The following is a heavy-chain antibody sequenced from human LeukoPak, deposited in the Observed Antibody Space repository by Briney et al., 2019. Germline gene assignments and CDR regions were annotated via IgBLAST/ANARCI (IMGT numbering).Heavy chain of an antibody. CDR1: GGSFSGYY. Sequence: ETLSLTCAVYGGSFSGYYWSWVRQAPGKGLERVSAISGSGGSTYYADSVKGRFTISRDNSKNTLYLQMNSLRAEDTAVYYCAKVRAMFGGVIVKYYFDYWGQGTLVTVSS. CDR3: AKVRAMFGGVIVKYYFDY. V-gene: IGHV3-23*01. CDR2: ISGSGGST. J-gene: IGHJ4*02. D-gene: IGHD3-16*02.